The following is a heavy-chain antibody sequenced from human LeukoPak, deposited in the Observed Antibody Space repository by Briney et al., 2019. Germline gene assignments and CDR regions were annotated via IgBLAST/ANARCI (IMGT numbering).Heavy chain of an antibody. Sequence: GGSLRLSCAATGFTFSSYWMHWVRHAPGKGLVWVSRINSDGSSTSYADSVKGRFTISRDNAKNTLYLQMNSLRAEDTAVYYCASTAPRIYYYYGMDVWGQGTTVTVSS. CDR3: ASTAPRIYYYYGMDV. J-gene: IGHJ6*02. D-gene: IGHD1-26*01. CDR2: INSDGSST. CDR1: GFTFSSYW. V-gene: IGHV3-74*01.